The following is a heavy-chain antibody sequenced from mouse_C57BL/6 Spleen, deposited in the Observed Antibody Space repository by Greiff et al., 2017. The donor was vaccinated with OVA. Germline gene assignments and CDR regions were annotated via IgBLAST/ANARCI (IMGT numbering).Heavy chain of an antibody. CDR1: GYTFTSYW. CDR2: IHPNSGST. V-gene: IGHV1-64*01. J-gene: IGHJ2*01. CDR3: AGRRGYYFDY. Sequence: QVQLQQSGAELVKPGASVKLSCKASGYTFTSYWMHWVKQRPGQGLEWIGMIHPNSGSTNYNEKFKSKATLTVDKSSSTAYMQLSSLTSEDSAVYYCAGRRGYYFDYWGQGTTLTVSS.